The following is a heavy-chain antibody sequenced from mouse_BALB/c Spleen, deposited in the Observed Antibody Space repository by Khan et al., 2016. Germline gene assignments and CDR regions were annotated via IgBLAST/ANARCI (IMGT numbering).Heavy chain of an antibody. J-gene: IGHJ3*01. CDR3: VRGGFDGYSAWFAY. V-gene: IGHV1-4*02. CDR1: GYTFTPYT. Sequence: QVQLQQSAAELARPGASVKMSCKATGYTFTPYTIHWVKQRPGQGLEWIGYINPSSGYTEYNQKFKDKSTLTTDKSSNTAYIQLSSLTSDDSAVYYCVRGGFDGYSAWFAYWGQGTLVTVSA. CDR2: INPSSGYT. D-gene: IGHD2-3*01.